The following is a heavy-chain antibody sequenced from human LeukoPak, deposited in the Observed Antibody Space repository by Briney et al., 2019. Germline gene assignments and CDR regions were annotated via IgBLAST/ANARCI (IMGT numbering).Heavy chain of an antibody. V-gene: IGHV4-34*01. CDR2: INHSGST. CDR3: ARDPSGNGGGGEYYFDY. Sequence: ETLSLTCAVYGGSFSGYYWSWIRQPPGKGLEWIGEINHSGSTDYNPSLKSRVTISVDTSKKQFSLKLSSVTAADTALYYCARDPSGNGGGGEYYFDYWGQGTLVTVSS. J-gene: IGHJ4*02. CDR1: GGSFSGYY. D-gene: IGHD1-26*01.